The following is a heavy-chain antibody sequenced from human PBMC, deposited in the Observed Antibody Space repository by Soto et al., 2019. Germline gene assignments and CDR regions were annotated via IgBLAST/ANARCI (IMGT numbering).Heavy chain of an antibody. V-gene: IGHV3-30*03. Sequence: QVQLVESGGGVVQPGRSLRLSCAASGFTFSSYGMHWVRQAPGKGLEWVAVISYDGSNKYYADSVKGRFTISRDNSKNTLYLQMNSLRAEDTAVYYCATDLRQQLVVGGYWGQGTLVTVSS. J-gene: IGHJ4*02. D-gene: IGHD6-13*01. CDR3: ATDLRQQLVVGGY. CDR1: GFTFSSYG. CDR2: ISYDGSNK.